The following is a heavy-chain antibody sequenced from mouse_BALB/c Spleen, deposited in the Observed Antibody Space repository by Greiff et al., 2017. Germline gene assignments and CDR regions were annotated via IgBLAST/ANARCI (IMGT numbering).Heavy chain of an antibody. J-gene: IGHJ2*01. D-gene: IGHD1-1*02. Sequence: EVKLVESGGGLVKPGGSLKLSCAASGFTFSSYAMSWVRQTPEKRLEWVATISSGGSYTYYPDSVKGRFTISRDNAKNTLYLQMSSLRSEDTAMYYCARQGGDYFDYGGQGTTLTVSS. CDR3: ARQGGDYFDY. CDR1: GFTFSSYA. V-gene: IGHV5-9-3*01. CDR2: ISSGGSYT.